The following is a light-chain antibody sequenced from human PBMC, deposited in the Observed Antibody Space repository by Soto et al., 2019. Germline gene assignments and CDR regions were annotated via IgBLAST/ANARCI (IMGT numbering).Light chain of an antibody. CDR1: QSVGSY. J-gene: IGKJ4*01. CDR2: DAS. V-gene: IGKV3-11*01. CDR3: QQRTNSPPVT. Sequence: EIVLTQSPATLSLSPGETATLSCRASQSVGSYLAWYQQKPGQAPRLLIYDASTRATGIPARFSGSGSGTDFTLTISSLEPEYFAVYYCQQRTNSPPVTFGGGTKVEIK.